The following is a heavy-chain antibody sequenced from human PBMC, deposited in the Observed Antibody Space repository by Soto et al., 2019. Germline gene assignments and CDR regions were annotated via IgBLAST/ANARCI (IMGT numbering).Heavy chain of an antibody. CDR3: ARGSSSRRAYNYFDS. V-gene: IGHV1-3*01. D-gene: IGHD1-20*01. J-gene: IGHJ5*01. CDR2: INAGNGHT. Sequence: QVQLVQSGAEVRKPGASVKFSCKASGYSFTTHNMNWVRQAPGQRLEWMGWINAGNGHTKYSQEFQARVTITMDTSATTAYMELSSLRSEDTAVYYCARGSSSRRAYNYFDSWGQGTLVAVSS. CDR1: GYSFTTHN.